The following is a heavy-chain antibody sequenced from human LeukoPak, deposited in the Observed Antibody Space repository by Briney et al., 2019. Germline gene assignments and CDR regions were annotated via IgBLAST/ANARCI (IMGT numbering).Heavy chain of an antibody. V-gene: IGHV1-69*13. CDR2: IIPIFGTA. D-gene: IGHD5-18*01. CDR1: GGTFSSYA. CDR3: AAVLDTAMVNFDY. Sequence: SVKVSFKASGGTFSSYAISWVRQAPGQGLEWMGGIIPIFGTANYAQKFQGRVTITADESTSTAYMELSSLRSEDTAVYYCAAVLDTAMVNFDYWGQGTLVTVSS. J-gene: IGHJ4*02.